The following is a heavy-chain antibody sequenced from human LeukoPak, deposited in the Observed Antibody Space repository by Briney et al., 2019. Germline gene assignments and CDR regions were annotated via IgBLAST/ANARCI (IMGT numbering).Heavy chain of an antibody. V-gene: IGHV4-59*01. J-gene: IGHJ3*01. D-gene: IGHD1-14*01. Sequence: SETLSLTCIVSGASISSYYWSWIRPPPGKGLEWIWYIYYSGSTNYNPALKSRVTISVDTSKNHFSPKLTSVTAADTAVYYCARHWAETTGPYAFDFWGQGTMVTVSS. CDR2: IYYSGST. CDR3: ARHWAETTGPYAFDF. CDR1: GASISSYY.